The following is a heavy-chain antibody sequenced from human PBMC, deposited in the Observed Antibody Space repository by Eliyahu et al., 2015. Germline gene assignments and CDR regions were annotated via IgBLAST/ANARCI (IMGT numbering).Heavy chain of an antibody. D-gene: IGHD3-10*01. CDR2: ISGSGGST. J-gene: IGHJ4*02. CDR3: AKDQARGAVGRYYYGSGAPEDLDY. CDR1: GFTFSSYA. V-gene: IGHV3-23*04. Sequence: EVQLVESGGGLVQPGGSLRLSCAASGFTFSSYAMSWVRQAPGKGLEWVSAISGSGGSTYYADSVKGRFTISRDNSKNTLYLQMNSLRAEDTAVYYCAKDQARGAVGRYYYGSGAPEDLDYWGQGTLVTVSS.